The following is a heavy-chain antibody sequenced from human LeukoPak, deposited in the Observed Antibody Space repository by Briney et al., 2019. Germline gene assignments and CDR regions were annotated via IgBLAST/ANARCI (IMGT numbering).Heavy chain of an antibody. J-gene: IGHJ4*02. CDR2: ISGSGGST. V-gene: IGHV3-23*01. Sequence: GGSLRLSCAASGFTFNSYSMSGLRQAPGKGLEWVSLISGSGGSTYNADSVKGRFTISRDNSKNTLYLQMNSLRAEDTAVYYCAKDRHYYGSASFYTYFELWGQGTLVTVSS. CDR1: GFTFNSYS. CDR3: AKDRHYYGSASFYTYFEL. D-gene: IGHD3-10*01.